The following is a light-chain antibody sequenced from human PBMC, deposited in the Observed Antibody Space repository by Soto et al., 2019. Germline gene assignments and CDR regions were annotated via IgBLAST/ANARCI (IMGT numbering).Light chain of an antibody. V-gene: IGLV9-49*01. J-gene: IGLJ2*01. CDR1: SGYSNYK. CDR3: GADNGSGSSFVYVV. CDR2: VGTGGVVV. Sequence: QAVVTQPPSASASLGASVTLTGTLSSGYSNYKVDWFQQRPGKGPRFVMRVGTGGVVVSKGDGIPDRFSVLGSGLNRYLTIRNIQEEDESDYHCGADNGSGSSFVYVVFGGGTKLTVL.